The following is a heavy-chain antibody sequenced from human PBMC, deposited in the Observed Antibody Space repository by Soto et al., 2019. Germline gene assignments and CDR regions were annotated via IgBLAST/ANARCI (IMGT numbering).Heavy chain of an antibody. CDR3: ANVAERSMITFGGVIAD. J-gene: IGHJ4*02. CDR1: GFTFNTYG. D-gene: IGHD3-16*02. CDR2: ISFDEKIQ. V-gene: IGHV3-30*18. Sequence: QVQLVESGGGVVQPGRTLRLSCAASGFTFNTYGMHWVRQAPGKGLEWVAVISFDEKIQYYADSVKGRFTISRDNSKNTMSLQMDSLRPEDTAVYYCANVAERSMITFGGVIADWGQGTLVTVSS.